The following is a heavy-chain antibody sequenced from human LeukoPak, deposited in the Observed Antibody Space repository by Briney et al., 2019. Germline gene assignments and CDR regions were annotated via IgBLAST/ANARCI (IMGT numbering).Heavy chain of an antibody. V-gene: IGHV1-18*01. J-gene: IGHJ4*02. CDR2: ISAYNGNT. CDR1: GYTFTSYG. Sequence: ASVKVSCKASGYTFTSYGISWVRQAPGQGLEWMGWISAYNGNTNYAQKLQGRVTMTTDTSTSAAYMELRSLRSDDTAVYYCARSYYYDSSGYYYGGYWGQGTLVTVSS. D-gene: IGHD3-22*01. CDR3: ARSYYYDSSGYYYGGY.